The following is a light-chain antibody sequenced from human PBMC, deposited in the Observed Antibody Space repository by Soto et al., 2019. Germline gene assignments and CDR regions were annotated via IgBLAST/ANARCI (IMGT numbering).Light chain of an antibody. V-gene: IGLV1-44*01. CDR3: AAWDDSLIGFYV. J-gene: IGLJ1*01. Sequence: QSVLTQPPSASGTPGQRVTIPCSGSSSNIGSNTVSWYQQLPGTAPKLLIYNTNQRPSGVPDRFSGSKSGTSASLAISGLQSEDEADYYCAAWDDSLIGFYVFGTGTKVTVL. CDR2: NTN. CDR1: SSNIGSNT.